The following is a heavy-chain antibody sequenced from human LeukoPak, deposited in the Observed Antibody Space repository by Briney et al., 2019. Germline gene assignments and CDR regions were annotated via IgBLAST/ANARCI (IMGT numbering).Heavy chain of an antibody. CDR1: GFTFSSYS. CDR3: ARGGRGYSYGKDY. Sequence: GGSLRLSCAASGFTFSSYSMNWVRQAPGKGLGWVSSISSSSSYIYYADSVKGRFTISRDNAKNSLYLQMNSLRAEDTGVYYCARGGRGYSYGKDYWGQGTLVTVSS. V-gene: IGHV3-21*01. D-gene: IGHD5-18*01. J-gene: IGHJ4*02. CDR2: ISSSSSYI.